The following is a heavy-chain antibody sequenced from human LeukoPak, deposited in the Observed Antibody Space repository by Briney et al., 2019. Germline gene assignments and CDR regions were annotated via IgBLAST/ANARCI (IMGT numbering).Heavy chain of an antibody. Sequence: GGSLRLSCAASGFTVSSNYMSWVRQAPGKGLEWVSVIYSGGSTYYADSVKGRFTISRDNSKNTLYLQMNSLRAEDTAVYYCARDYGWELLPRGFQHWGQGTLVTVSS. V-gene: IGHV3-66*01. CDR3: ARDYGWELLPRGFQH. J-gene: IGHJ1*01. D-gene: IGHD1-26*01. CDR2: IYSGGST. CDR1: GFTVSSNY.